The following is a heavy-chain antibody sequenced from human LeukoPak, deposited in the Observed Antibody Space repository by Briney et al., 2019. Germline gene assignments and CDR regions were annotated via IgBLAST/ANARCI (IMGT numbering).Heavy chain of an antibody. CDR3: AKDRYCSSTSCPIDY. V-gene: IGHV3-30*18. J-gene: IGHJ4*02. CDR2: ISYDGSNK. D-gene: IGHD2-2*01. CDR1: GFTFSSYG. Sequence: PGGSLRLSCAASGFTFSSYGVHWVRQAPGKGLEWVAVISYDGSNKYYADSVKGRFTISRDNSKNTLYLQMNSLRAEDTAVYYCAKDRYCSSTSCPIDYWGQGTLVTVSS.